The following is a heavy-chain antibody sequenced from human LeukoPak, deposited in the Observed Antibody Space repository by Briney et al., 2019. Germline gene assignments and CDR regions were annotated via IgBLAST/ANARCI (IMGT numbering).Heavy chain of an antibody. J-gene: IGHJ5*02. D-gene: IGHD3-10*01. CDR3: ATDLIHYYGSGAKT. CDR1: GFTFSSYE. V-gene: IGHV3-48*03. CDR2: ISSSGSTI. Sequence: GGSLRLSCAASGFTFSSYEMNWVRQAPGKGLEWVSYISSSGSTIYYADSVKGRFTISRDNAKNSLYLQMNSLRAEDTAVYYCATDLIHYYGSGAKTWGQGTLVTVSS.